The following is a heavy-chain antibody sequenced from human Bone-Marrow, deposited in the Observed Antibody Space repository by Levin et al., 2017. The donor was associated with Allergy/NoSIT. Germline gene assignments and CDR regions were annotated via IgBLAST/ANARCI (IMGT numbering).Heavy chain of an antibody. V-gene: IGHV3-23*01. Sequence: ASVKVSCAASGFTFSNYAMSWVRQAPGKGLEWVSAITNSGRTYYADSVKGRFTVSRDNSKNMLYLQMNSLRADDTAVYYCVKEMTTVIPVFDYWGQGTLVTVSS. CDR3: VKEMTTVIPVFDY. D-gene: IGHD4-17*01. J-gene: IGHJ4*02. CDR1: GFTFSNYA. CDR2: ITNSGRT.